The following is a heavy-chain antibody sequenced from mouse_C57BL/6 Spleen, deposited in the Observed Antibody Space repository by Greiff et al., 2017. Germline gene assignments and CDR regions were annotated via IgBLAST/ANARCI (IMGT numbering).Heavy chain of an antibody. J-gene: IGHJ2*01. CDR1: GYTFTSYT. Sequence: VKLQESGAELARPGASVKMSCKASGYTFTSYTMHWVKQRPGQGLEWIGYINPSSGYTKYNQKFKDKATLTADKSSSTAYMQLSSLTSEDSAVYYCASPLTGDYWGQGTTLTVSS. V-gene: IGHV1-4*01. CDR2: INPSSGYT. D-gene: IGHD4-1*01. CDR3: ASPLTGDY.